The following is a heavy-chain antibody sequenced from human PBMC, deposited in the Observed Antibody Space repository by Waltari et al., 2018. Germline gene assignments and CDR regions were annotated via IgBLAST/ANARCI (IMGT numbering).Heavy chain of an antibody. Sequence: VQLVESGGGLVQPGGSLRLSCAASGFTFGTYWMTWVRQAPGKGLEWVANIKQDGSEKYYVDAVKGRFTISRDNAKNSLFLQMSSLRAEDTAVYYCARAVLGIPETLNYWGQGTLVTVSS. J-gene: IGHJ4*02. D-gene: IGHD3-16*01. CDR1: GFTFGTYW. CDR2: IKQDGSEK. V-gene: IGHV3-7*01. CDR3: ARAVLGIPETLNY.